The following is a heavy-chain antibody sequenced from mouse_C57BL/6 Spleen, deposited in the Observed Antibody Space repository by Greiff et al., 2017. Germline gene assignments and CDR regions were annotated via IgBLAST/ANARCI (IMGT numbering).Heavy chain of an antibody. CDR2: IHPNSGST. CDR1: GYTFTSYW. V-gene: IGHV1-64*01. CDR3: TRGDGYL. J-gene: IGHJ3*01. D-gene: IGHD2-3*01. Sequence: QVQLQQSGAELVKPGASVKLSCKASGYTFTSYWMHWVKQRPGQGLEWIGMIHPNSGSTNYNEKFKGKATLTVDRSSSTASMQLSSLTSEDTAVXCCTRGDGYLWGQGTLVTVSA.